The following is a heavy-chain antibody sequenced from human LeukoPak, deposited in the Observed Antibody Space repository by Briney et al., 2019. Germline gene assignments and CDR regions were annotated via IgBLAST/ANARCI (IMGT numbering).Heavy chain of an antibody. Sequence: GGSLRLSCAASGFTFSSYSINWVRQAPGKGLEWVSSISGTSSYIYYADSVKGRFTNSRDNANNSLYLQMNSLRAEDTAVYYCAKGGSSLGRYYFDYWGQGTLVTVSS. J-gene: IGHJ4*02. CDR3: AKGGSSLGRYYFDY. CDR2: ISGTSSYI. V-gene: IGHV3-21*01. D-gene: IGHD6-13*01. CDR1: GFTFSSYS.